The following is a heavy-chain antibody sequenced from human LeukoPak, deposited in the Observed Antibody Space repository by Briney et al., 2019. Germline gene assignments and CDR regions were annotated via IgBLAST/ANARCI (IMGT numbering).Heavy chain of an antibody. V-gene: IGHV1-2*02. CDR2: INPDSGGT. J-gene: IGHJ3*01. CDR1: GYTFTLTDYY. CDR3: APTGWATGSDP. Sequence: ASVKVSCKASGYTFTLTDYYIHWVRQAPGQGLEWMGWINPDSGGTNYAQKFQGTVTMTRDTSLSTAYMELSRLRSDDTAVYYCAPTGWATGSDPWGQGTMVTVSS. D-gene: IGHD1-1*01.